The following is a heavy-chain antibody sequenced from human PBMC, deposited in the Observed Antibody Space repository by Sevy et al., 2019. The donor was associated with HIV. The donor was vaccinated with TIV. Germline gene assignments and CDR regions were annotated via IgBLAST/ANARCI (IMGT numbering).Heavy chain of an antibody. V-gene: IGHV3-7*01. Sequence: GGSLRLSCAASGFTFSSYWMSWVRQAPGKGLEWVANIKQDGSEKYYVDSVKGRFTISRDNAKNSLYLQMNSLRAEDTAVYYFARERWDFWSGYWRDAFDIWGQGTMVTVSS. CDR1: GFTFSSYW. J-gene: IGHJ3*02. CDR3: ARERWDFWSGYWRDAFDI. D-gene: IGHD3-3*01. CDR2: IKQDGSEK.